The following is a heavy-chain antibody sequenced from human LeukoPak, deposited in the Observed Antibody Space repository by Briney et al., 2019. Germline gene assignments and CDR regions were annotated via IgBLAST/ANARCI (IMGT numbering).Heavy chain of an antibody. CDR1: GFTLSSYW. J-gene: IGHJ4*02. Sequence: GGSLRLSCGASGFTLSSYWMHWVRQAPGKGLEWVSAISGSGGSTYYADSVKGRFTISRDNSKNTLYLQMNSLRAEDTAVYYCAKAGWFGELLYDYWGQGTLVTVSS. V-gene: IGHV3-23*01. D-gene: IGHD3-10*01. CDR3: AKAGWFGELLYDY. CDR2: ISGSGGST.